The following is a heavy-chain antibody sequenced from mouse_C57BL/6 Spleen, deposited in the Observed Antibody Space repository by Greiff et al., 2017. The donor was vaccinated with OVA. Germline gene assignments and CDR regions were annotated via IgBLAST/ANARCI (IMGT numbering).Heavy chain of an antibody. Sequence: QVQLQQPGAELVMPGASVKLSCKASGYTFTSYWMHWVKQRPGQGLEWIGEIDPSDSYTNYNQKFKGKSTLTVDKSSSTAYMQLSSLTSEDSAVYFCARKGDSYDDAMDYWGQGTSVTVSS. J-gene: IGHJ4*01. CDR2: IDPSDSYT. D-gene: IGHD2-12*01. V-gene: IGHV1-69*01. CDR3: ARKGDSYDDAMDY. CDR1: GYTFTSYW.